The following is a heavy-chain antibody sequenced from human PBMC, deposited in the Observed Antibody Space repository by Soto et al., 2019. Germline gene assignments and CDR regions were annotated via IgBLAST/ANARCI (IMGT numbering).Heavy chain of an antibody. Sequence: SETLSLTCAVYGGSFSGYYWSWIRQPPGKGLEWIGEINHSGSTNYNPSLKSRVTISVDTSKNQFSLKLSSVTAADTAVYYCARGVKGYRLYDFSLDPWGQGTLVTVSS. CDR3: ARGVKGYRLYDFSLDP. V-gene: IGHV4-34*01. D-gene: IGHD3-3*01. CDR1: GGSFSGYY. J-gene: IGHJ5*02. CDR2: INHSGST.